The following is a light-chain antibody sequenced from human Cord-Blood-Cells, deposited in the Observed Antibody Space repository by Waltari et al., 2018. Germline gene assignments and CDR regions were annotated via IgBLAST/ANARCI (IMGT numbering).Light chain of an antibody. V-gene: IGKV1-39*01. CDR2: AAS. CDR1: QSISSY. CDR3: QQSYSTPWT. Sequence: DIQMTHSPSSLSASVGDRVTITFRASQSISSYLNWYQQKPGKAPKLLIYAASSLQSGVPSRFSGSESGTEFTLTISSLQPEDFATYYCQQSYSTPWTFGQGTKVEIK. J-gene: IGKJ1*01.